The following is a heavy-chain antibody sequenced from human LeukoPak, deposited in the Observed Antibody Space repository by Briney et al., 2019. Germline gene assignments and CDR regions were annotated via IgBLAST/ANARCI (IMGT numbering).Heavy chain of an antibody. CDR3: AKGRGDEIQLWSYLFDY. CDR1: GFTFSSYA. CDR2: ISGSGGST. Sequence: GGSLRLSCAASGFTFSSYAMSWVRQAPGKGLEWVSAISGSGGSTYYADSVKGRFTISRDNSKNTLYLQMNSLRAEDTAVYYCAKGRGDEIQLWSYLFDYWGQGTLVTVSS. J-gene: IGHJ4*02. D-gene: IGHD5-18*01. V-gene: IGHV3-23*01.